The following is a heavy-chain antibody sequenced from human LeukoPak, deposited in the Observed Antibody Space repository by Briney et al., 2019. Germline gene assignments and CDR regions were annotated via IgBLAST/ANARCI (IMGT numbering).Heavy chain of an antibody. CDR2: INYSGST. CDR3: ARFTPQGYGWGGYNRFDP. J-gene: IGHJ5*02. V-gene: IGHV4-39*01. Sequence: PSETLSLTCTVSGGSISSSSYYWGWIRQPPGKGLEWIGSINYSGSTYYNPSLKSRVTISVDTSKNQFSLNLTSVTAADTAVYYCARFTPQGYGWGGYNRFDPWGQGTLVTVSS. CDR1: GGSISSSSYY. D-gene: IGHD3-16*01.